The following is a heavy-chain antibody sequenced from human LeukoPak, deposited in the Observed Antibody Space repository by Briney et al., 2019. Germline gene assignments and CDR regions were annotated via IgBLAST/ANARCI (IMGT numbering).Heavy chain of an antibody. V-gene: IGHV4-39*01. CDR2: IFYSGST. D-gene: IGHD5-12*01. Sequence: PSETLSLTCTVSGXSISSSSVYWDWIRQPPGKGLEWIGTIFYSGSTYYNPSLKSRITISVDTSKNQFSLKLSSVTAADTAVYYCARHSRSGYSDYESAFDIWGQGTMVIVS. CDR1: GXSISSSSVY. J-gene: IGHJ3*02. CDR3: ARHSRSGYSDYESAFDI.